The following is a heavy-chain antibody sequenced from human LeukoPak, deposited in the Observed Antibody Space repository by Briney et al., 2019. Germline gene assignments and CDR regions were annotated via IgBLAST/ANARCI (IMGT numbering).Heavy chain of an antibody. J-gene: IGHJ4*02. CDR3: TRVKSRQDSGYNPSDY. Sequence: GGSLRLSCAASGFTFSSYWMHWVRQAPGQGLMWVSHINTDGSNTMYADSVEGRFTISRDNAKNTLYLQMNSLRADDTAVYYYTRVKSRQDSGYNPSDYWGQGTLVTVSS. CDR1: GFTFSSYW. CDR2: INTDGSNT. D-gene: IGHD5-12*01. V-gene: IGHV3-74*03.